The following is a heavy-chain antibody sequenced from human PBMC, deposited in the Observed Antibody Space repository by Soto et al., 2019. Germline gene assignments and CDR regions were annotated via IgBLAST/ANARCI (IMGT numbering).Heavy chain of an antibody. J-gene: IGHJ6*02. V-gene: IGHV3-23*01. Sequence: GGSQRLSCAASGFTFSSYAMSWVRQAPGKGLEWVSAISGSGGSTYYADSVKGRFTISRDNSKNTLYLQMNSLRAEDTAVYYCAKGLFCSSTSCYYYYGMDVWGQGTTVTVSS. CDR2: ISGSGGST. CDR1: GFTFSSYA. D-gene: IGHD2-2*01. CDR3: AKGLFCSSTSCYYYYGMDV.